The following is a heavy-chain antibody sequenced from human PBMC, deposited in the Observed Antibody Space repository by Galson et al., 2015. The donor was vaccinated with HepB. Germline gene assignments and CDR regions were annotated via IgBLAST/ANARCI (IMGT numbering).Heavy chain of an antibody. CDR2: ISSSSSYI. CDR3: ARVRSSGVDY. J-gene: IGHJ4*02. CDR1: GFTFSSYS. Sequence: SLRLSCAASGFTFSSYSMNWVRQAPGKGLEWVSSISSSSSYIYYADSVKGRFTISRDNAKNSLYLQTNSLRAEDTAVYYCARVRSSGVDYWGQGTLVTVSS. D-gene: IGHD6-25*01. V-gene: IGHV3-21*01.